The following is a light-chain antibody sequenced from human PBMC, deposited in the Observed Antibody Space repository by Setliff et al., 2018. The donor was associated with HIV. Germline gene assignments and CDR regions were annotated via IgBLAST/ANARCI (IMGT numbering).Light chain of an antibody. CDR3: SSYTGSNTYI. CDR1: SSDVGDYNY. V-gene: IGLV2-14*01. J-gene: IGLJ1*01. Sequence: QSALTQPASVSGSPGRSITISCTGTSSDVGDYNYVSWSQQHPGKAPKLMIYDVSKRPSGVSNRFSGAKSGNTASLTISGLQAEDEADYYCSSYTGSNTYIFGSGTKGTVL. CDR2: DVS.